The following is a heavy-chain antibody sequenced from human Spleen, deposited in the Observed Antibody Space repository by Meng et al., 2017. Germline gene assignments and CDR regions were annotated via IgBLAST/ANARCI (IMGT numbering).Heavy chain of an antibody. V-gene: IGHV4-31*03. J-gene: IGHJ4*01. Sequence: QVQLQESGPGLVKPSQTLSLTCTVPGGSISSGDYYWSWIRQHSGKGLEWIGYIYYSGSTYYNPSLKSRVTISVDTSKNQFSLKLRSVTAADTAVYYCARVEGYYDSSGYYRYWGHGTLVTVSS. D-gene: IGHD3-22*01. CDR2: IYYSGST. CDR1: GGSISSGDYY. CDR3: ARVEGYYDSSGYYRY.